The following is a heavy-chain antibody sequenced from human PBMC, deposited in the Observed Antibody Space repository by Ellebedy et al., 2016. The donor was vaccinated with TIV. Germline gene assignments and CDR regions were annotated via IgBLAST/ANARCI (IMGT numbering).Heavy chain of an antibody. J-gene: IGHJ4*01. V-gene: IGHV4-59*02. CDR3: AKDPSGDYGH. Sequence: GSLRLSXTVSGAFVSDHYWSWIRQPPGKGLEWIGYIYHSGTPKYNPSLKSRVTISADTSKNQFSLKLNSVTAADTAVYYCAKDPSGDYGHWGNGTLVTVSS. D-gene: IGHD4-17*01. CDR1: GAFVSDHY. CDR2: IYHSGTP.